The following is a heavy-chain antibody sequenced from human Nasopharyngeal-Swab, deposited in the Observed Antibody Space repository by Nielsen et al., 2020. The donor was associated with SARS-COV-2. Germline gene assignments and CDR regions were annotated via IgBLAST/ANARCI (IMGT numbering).Heavy chain of an antibody. CDR3: ARGSQGTRWS. V-gene: IGHV6-1*01. J-gene: IGHJ5*02. D-gene: IGHD2-15*01. CDR2: TWYRSKWHY. CDR1: GDSVSSNTAA. Sequence: QTLSLTSAISGDSVSSNTAAWSWIRQSPSRGLEWLGRTWYRSKWHYDYAESVKSRITINPDTTKNQFYLQLNSVTPEDTAVYYCARGSQGTRWSWGQGTLVTVSS.